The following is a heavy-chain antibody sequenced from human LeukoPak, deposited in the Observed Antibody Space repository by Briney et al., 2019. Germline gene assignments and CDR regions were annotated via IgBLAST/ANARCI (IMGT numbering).Heavy chain of an antibody. CDR1: GGTFISYA. CDR2: IIPIFGTA. J-gene: IGHJ6*02. D-gene: IGHD1-14*01. Sequence: SVKVSCKASGGTFISYAISWVRQAPGQGLEWMGGIIPIFGTANYAQKFQGRVTITADESTCTAYMELSSLRSEDTAVYYCARITPASDYDYYYGMDVWGQGTTVTVSS. CDR3: ARITPASDYDYYYGMDV. V-gene: IGHV1-69*01.